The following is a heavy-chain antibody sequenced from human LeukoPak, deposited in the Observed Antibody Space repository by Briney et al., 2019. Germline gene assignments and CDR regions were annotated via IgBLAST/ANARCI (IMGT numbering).Heavy chain of an antibody. J-gene: IGHJ4*02. Sequence: GGSLRLSCTTSGSTFGDYALTWVRQAPGKGLEWVGFHRSKAYGGTTEYAATVKGRFTISRDDSKSIAYLQMNSLKTEDTAVYYCSRDQTPYYWGQGTLVTVSS. CDR3: SRDQTPYY. CDR2: HRSKAYGGTT. V-gene: IGHV3-49*04. CDR1: GSTFGDYA.